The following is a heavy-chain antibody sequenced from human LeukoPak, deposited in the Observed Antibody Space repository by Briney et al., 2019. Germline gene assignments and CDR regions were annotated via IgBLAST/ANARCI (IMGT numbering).Heavy chain of an antibody. CDR3: ASPYCSGGSCYSRSFDY. D-gene: IGHD2-15*01. Sequence: GGSLRISCAASGFTFSSYDMHWVRQAPGKGLEWVAVISYDGSNKYYADSVKGRFTISRDNSENTLYLQMNSLRAEDTDVYYCASPYCSGGSCYSRSFDYWGQGTLVTVSS. V-gene: IGHV3-30*04. J-gene: IGHJ4*02. CDR1: GFTFSSYD. CDR2: ISYDGSNK.